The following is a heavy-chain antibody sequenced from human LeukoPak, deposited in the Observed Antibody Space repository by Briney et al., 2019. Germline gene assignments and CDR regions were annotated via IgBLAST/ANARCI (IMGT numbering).Heavy chain of an antibody. D-gene: IGHD4-17*01. V-gene: IGHV3-48*03. Sequence: HTGGSLRLSCAASGFLFSGYEFNWVRQAPGKGLEWVSYISAGGTTIYYAESVKGRFTNSRDNAKNSLYLQMNSLRDEDTAVYYCARDHWGNRGDYDFDYWGQGTLVTVSS. CDR2: ISAGGTTI. J-gene: IGHJ4*02. CDR1: GFLFSGYE. CDR3: ARDHWGNRGDYDFDY.